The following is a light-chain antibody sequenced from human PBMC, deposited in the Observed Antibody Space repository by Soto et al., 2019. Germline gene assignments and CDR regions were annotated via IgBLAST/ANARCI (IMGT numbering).Light chain of an antibody. V-gene: IGKV1-27*01. CDR2: AAS. CDR1: QGISNY. J-gene: IGKJ1*01. CDR3: QKYSNAPRT. Sequence: DIQMTQSPSSLSASVGDRVTITCRASQGISNYLAWYQQKPGKVPKLLIYAASTLLSGVPSRFSGSGSGTDFSLTITSLQPEDVATYYCQKYSNAPRTFGQGTRVEIK.